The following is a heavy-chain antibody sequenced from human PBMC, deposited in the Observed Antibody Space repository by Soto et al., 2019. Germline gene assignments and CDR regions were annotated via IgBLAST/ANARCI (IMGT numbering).Heavy chain of an antibody. CDR1: GFTFSTYS. CDR2: ISYTSTTI. D-gene: IGHD2-21*01. CDR3: AGDNGLAGSFDP. Sequence: XGSLRLSCAASGFTFSTYSMNWVRQAPGKGLEWVSYISYTSTTIYYADSVRGRFTISRDNAKNSLFLQMNSLRDEDTAVYYCAGDNGLAGSFDPWGQGTLVTVSS. J-gene: IGHJ5*02. V-gene: IGHV3-48*02.